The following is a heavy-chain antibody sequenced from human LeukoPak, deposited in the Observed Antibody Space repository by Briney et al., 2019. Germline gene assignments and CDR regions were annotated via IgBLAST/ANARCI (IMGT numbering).Heavy chain of an antibody. CDR1: GGTFSSYA. V-gene: IGHV1-69*04. D-gene: IGHD1-7*01. Sequence: KVSCKASGGTFSSYAIRWVRPAPGQGLEWMGRIIPILGIANYAQKFQGRVTITADKSTSTAYMELSSLRSEDTAVYYCARGGYNWNSTFDYWGQGTLVTVSS. CDR2: IIPILGIA. J-gene: IGHJ4*02. CDR3: ARGGYNWNSTFDY.